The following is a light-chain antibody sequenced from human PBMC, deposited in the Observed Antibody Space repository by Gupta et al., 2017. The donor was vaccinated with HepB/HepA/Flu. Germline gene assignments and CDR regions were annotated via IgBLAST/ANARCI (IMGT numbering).Light chain of an antibody. CDR3: QQTDTAPVT. CDR1: QRITS. J-gene: IGKJ1*01. Sequence: GDTVTITCRASQRITSLHWYQQKPGKAPKLLIYAASRLQTGVPSRFSGSGSGTDFTLTIISLQPEDFATYYCQQTDTAPVTFGRGTTVEI. CDR2: AAS. V-gene: IGKV1-39*01.